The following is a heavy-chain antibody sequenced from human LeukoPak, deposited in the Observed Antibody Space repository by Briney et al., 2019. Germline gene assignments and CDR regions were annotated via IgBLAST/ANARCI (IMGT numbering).Heavy chain of an antibody. V-gene: IGHV4-61*05. Sequence: SETLSLTCTVSGGSISSSSYYWGWIRQPPGKGLEWIGYIYYSGSTNYNPSLKSRVTISVDTSKNQFSLKLSSVTAADTAVYYCARVQIAAAGLVDYWGQGTLVTVSS. CDR3: ARVQIAAAGLVDY. CDR1: GGSISSSSYY. J-gene: IGHJ4*02. CDR2: IYYSGST. D-gene: IGHD6-13*01.